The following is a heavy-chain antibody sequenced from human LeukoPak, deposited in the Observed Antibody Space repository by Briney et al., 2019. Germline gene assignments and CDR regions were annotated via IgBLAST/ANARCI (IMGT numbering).Heavy chain of an antibody. CDR1: GYTFTSYD. CDR3: ARVAYCGGDCYSLFGHYYYYYMDV. J-gene: IGHJ6*03. V-gene: IGHV1-8*01. Sequence: GASVKVSCKASGYTFTSYDINWVRQATGQGLEWMGWMNPNSGNTGYAQKFQGRVTMTRNTSISTAYMELSSLRSEDTAVYYCARVAYCGGDCYSLFGHYYYYYMDVWGKGTTVTVSS. CDR2: MNPNSGNT. D-gene: IGHD2-21*02.